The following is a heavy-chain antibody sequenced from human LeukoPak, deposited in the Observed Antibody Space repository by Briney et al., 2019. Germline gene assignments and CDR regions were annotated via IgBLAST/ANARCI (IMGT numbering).Heavy chain of an antibody. J-gene: IGHJ4*02. D-gene: IGHD6-13*01. CDR3: ARHRRKVAAAALFDS. CDR2: ISAYNGKT. Sequence: ASVKVSCKASGYTFTSCGISWVRQAPGQGLEWMGWISAYNGKTNYAQKLQGRVTMTTDTSTSPEYMQLTSLRSDDTAVYYCARHRRKVAAAALFDSWGQGTLVTVSS. CDR1: GYTFTSCG. V-gene: IGHV1-18*01.